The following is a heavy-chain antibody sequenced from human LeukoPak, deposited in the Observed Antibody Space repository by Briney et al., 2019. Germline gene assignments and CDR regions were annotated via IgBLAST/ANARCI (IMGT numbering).Heavy chain of an antibody. CDR3: ARDRVGATVNFDY. D-gene: IGHD1-26*01. J-gene: IGHJ4*02. CDR2: ISSSGSTI. V-gene: IGHV3-48*03. Sequence: GGSLRLSCAASGFTFSSYEMNWVRQAPGKGLEWVSYISSSGSTIYYADSVKGGFTISRDNAKNSLYLQMNSLRAEDTAVYYCARDRVGATVNFDYWGQGTLVTVSS. CDR1: GFTFSSYE.